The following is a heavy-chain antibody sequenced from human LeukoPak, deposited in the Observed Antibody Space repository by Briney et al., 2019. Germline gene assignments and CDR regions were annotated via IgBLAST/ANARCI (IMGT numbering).Heavy chain of an antibody. CDR1: GFTFSNFA. V-gene: IGHV3-23*01. CDR3: TKDRFPNDGSRGFDY. J-gene: IGHJ4*02. Sequence: GGSLRLSCAASGFTFSNFAMGWIRQAPGKGLEWVSYIGASSASTYYADSVKGQFTISRDNSRNTLYLQMNSLRAEDTAVYFCTKDRFPNDGSRGFDYWGQGTLVTVSS. CDR2: IGASSAST. D-gene: IGHD3-3*01.